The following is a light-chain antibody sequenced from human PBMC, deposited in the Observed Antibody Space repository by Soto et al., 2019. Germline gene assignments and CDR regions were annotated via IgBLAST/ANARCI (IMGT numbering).Light chain of an antibody. Sequence: QSALTQPASVSGSPGQSITISCTGTSSDVGGYNYVSWYQQHPGKAPKLMIYEVSNRPSGVSNRFSGSKSGNTASLTISGLQAEDAADYYCSSYTSSSTLYVFGTGTKGTVL. CDR1: SSDVGGYNY. CDR2: EVS. J-gene: IGLJ1*01. CDR3: SSYTSSSTLYV. V-gene: IGLV2-14*01.